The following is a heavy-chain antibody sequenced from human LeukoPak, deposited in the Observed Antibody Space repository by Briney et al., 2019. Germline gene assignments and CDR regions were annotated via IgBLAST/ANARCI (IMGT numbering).Heavy chain of an antibody. CDR3: AREGLELRASFDY. CDR2: IYTSGST. D-gene: IGHD1-7*01. J-gene: IGHJ4*02. V-gene: IGHV4-61*02. CDR1: GGSISSGSYY. Sequence: SETLSLTCTVSGGSISSGSYYWSWIRQPAGKGLEWIGRIYTSGSTNYNPSLKSRVTISVDTSKNQFSLKLSSVTAADTAVYYCAREGLELRASFDYWGQGTLVTVSS.